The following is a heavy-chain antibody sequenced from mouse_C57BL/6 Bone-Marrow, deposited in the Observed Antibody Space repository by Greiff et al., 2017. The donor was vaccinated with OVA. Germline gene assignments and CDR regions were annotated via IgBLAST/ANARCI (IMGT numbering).Heavy chain of an antibody. Sequence: EVKLVESGEGLVKPGGSLKLSCAASGFTFSSYAMSWVRQTPEKRLEWVAYISSGGDYIYYADTLKGRFTISRDNARNTLYLQMSSLKSDDTAMYYCTRVLLLRYFDVWGTGTTVTVSS. J-gene: IGHJ1*03. V-gene: IGHV5-9-1*02. D-gene: IGHD2-3*01. CDR2: ISSGGDYI. CDR3: TRVLLLRYFDV. CDR1: GFTFSSYA.